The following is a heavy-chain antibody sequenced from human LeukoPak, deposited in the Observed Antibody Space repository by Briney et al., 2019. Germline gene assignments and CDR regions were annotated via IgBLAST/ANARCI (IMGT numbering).Heavy chain of an antibody. Sequence: GGSLRLSCAASGFTFSSYAMSWVRQAPGKGLEWVSAISGSGGSTYYADSVKGRFTISRDNSKNTLYLQMNSLRAEDTAVYYCAKLLGDYVTSAPDYWGQGTLVTVSS. J-gene: IGHJ4*02. CDR3: AKLLGDYVTSAPDY. CDR1: GFTFSSYA. V-gene: IGHV3-23*01. D-gene: IGHD4-17*01. CDR2: ISGSGGST.